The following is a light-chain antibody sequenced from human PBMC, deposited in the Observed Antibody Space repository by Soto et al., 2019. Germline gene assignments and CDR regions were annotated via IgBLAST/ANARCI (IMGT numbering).Light chain of an antibody. J-gene: IGLJ1*01. CDR3: SSYTGSTNYV. V-gene: IGLV2-14*01. CDR2: QVT. Sequence: QSALTPPASVSGSPGQSITISCTGTSSDVGIYNYVSWYQQHPGKAPKLMIYQVTNRPSGVSNRFSGSKSGNTASLTISGLQAEDEADYYCSSYTGSTNYVFGTGTKV. CDR1: SSDVGIYNY.